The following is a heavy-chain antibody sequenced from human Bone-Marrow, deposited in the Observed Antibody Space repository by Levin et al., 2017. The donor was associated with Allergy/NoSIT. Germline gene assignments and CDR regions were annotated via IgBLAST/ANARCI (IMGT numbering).Heavy chain of an antibody. CDR2: ITSGSGGGL. D-gene: IGHD3-9*01. CDR1: GFTFSSYA. CDR3: ARNPGANDWC. Sequence: GESLKISCAASGFTFSSYAMSWFRQAPGKGLEWVSHITSGSGGGLYYAHSVKGRFTISRDNSKSTLYLQMNSLRAEDTAVYYCARNPGANDWCWGQGTLVTVSS. V-gene: IGHV3-23*01. J-gene: IGHJ4*02.